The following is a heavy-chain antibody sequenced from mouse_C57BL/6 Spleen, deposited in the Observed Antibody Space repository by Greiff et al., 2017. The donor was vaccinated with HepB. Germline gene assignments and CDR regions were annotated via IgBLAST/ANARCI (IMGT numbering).Heavy chain of an antibody. CDR2: IDPSDSYT. D-gene: IGHD1-1*01. V-gene: IGHV1-50*01. J-gene: IGHJ2*01. CDR3: ARSITTVVAPFDY. Sequence: QVQLQQSGAELVKPGDSVKLSCKASGYTFTSYWMQWVKQRPGQGLEWIGEIDPSDSYTNYNQKFKGKATLTVDTSSSTAYMQLSSLTSEDSAVYYCARSITTVVAPFDYWGQGTTLTVSS. CDR1: GYTFTSYW.